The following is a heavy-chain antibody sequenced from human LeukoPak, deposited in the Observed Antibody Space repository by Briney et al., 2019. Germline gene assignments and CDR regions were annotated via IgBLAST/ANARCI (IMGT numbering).Heavy chain of an antibody. CDR1: GFTFNMYT. CDR3: ARDRRLQLWSPAGFDY. Sequence: PGGSLRLSCAASGFTFNMYTMNWVRQAPGKGLEWVSSISSSGVYIYYVDSVKGRFTISRDNAKNSLYLQMNSLRADDTAIYYCARDRRLQLWSPAGFDYWGQGTLVTASS. D-gene: IGHD5-18*01. V-gene: IGHV3-21*01. CDR2: ISSSGVYI. J-gene: IGHJ4*02.